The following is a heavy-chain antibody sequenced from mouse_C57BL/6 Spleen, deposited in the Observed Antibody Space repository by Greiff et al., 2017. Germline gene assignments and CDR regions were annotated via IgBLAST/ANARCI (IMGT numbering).Heavy chain of an antibody. Sequence: QVQLQQSGPGLVQPSQSLSITCTPSGFSLTSYGVHSVRPSPEKGLEWLGVIWSGGRTDNTAAFMSRLSITKDKSKSQVFFKMNSLQADDTAIYYCAKSGDGYCFDYWGQGTTLTVSA. CDR3: AKSGDGYCFDY. J-gene: IGHJ2*01. D-gene: IGHD2-3*01. CDR1: GFSLTSYG. V-gene: IGHV2-5*01. CDR2: IWSGGRT.